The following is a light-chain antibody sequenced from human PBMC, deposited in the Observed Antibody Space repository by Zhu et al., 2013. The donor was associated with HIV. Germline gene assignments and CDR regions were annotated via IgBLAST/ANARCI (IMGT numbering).Light chain of an antibody. Sequence: DIQMTQSPSSLSASVGDRVTVTCRASQGIRNDLGWYQQKPGKAPKLLISDVSSLESGVPSRFRGSGSGAEFTLTISSLQPDDFATYYCQHYNNLALTFGGGTKVEIK. CDR2: DVS. CDR3: QHYNNLALT. CDR1: QGIRND. J-gene: IGKJ4*01. V-gene: IGKV1-17*01.